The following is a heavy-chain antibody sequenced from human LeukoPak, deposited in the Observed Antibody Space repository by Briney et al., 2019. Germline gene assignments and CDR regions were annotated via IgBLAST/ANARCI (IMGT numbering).Heavy chain of an antibody. CDR3: ARGQIQSGAFDI. Sequence: SQTLSLTCTVSGGSISSGGYYWSWIRQPAGKGLEWIGRIYTSGSTNYNPSLKSRVTMSVDTSKNQFSLKLSSVTAADTAVYYCARGQIQSGAFDIWGQGTMVTVSS. J-gene: IGHJ3*02. CDR1: GGSISSGGYY. CDR2: IYTSGST. V-gene: IGHV4-61*02. D-gene: IGHD4-11*01.